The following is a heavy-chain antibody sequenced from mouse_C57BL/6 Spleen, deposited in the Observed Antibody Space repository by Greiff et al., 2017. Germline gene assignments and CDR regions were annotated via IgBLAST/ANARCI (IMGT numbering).Heavy chain of an antibody. D-gene: IGHD3-3*01. Sequence: QVQLQQPGAELVMPGASVKLSCKASGYTFTSYWMHWVKQRPGQGLEWIGEIDPSDSYTNYNQKLKGKSTLTVDKSSSTAYMQLSSLTSEDSAVYYCARGDLLGAMDYWGQGTSVTVSS. CDR3: ARGDLLGAMDY. CDR2: IDPSDSYT. J-gene: IGHJ4*01. CDR1: GYTFTSYW. V-gene: IGHV1-69*01.